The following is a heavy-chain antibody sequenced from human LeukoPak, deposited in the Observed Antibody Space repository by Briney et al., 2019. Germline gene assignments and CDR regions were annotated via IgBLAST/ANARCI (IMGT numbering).Heavy chain of an antibody. V-gene: IGHV3-23*01. D-gene: IGHD1-26*01. J-gene: IGHJ4*02. CDR3: AKILSGTYSFDL. CDR1: GSTFSTYP. Sequence: PGGSLRLSCTASGSTFSTYPMTWVRQAPGQGLEWVSAISGNSVTIYYADSVKGRFAISRDNSKSTLYLQMYSLRAEDTAVYYCAKILSGTYSFDLWGQGTLVTVSS. CDR2: ISGNSVTI.